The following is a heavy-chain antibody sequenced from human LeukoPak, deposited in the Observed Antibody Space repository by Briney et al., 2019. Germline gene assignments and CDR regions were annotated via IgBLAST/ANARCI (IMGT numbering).Heavy chain of an antibody. V-gene: IGHV3-48*01. CDR1: GFTFSSYS. J-gene: IGHJ4*02. D-gene: IGHD1-7*01. Sequence: GGSLRLSCAASGFTFSSYSMNWVRQAPGKGLEWVSYISSSSSTIYYADSVKGRFTISRDNAKNSLYLQMNSLRAEAMALYYCAKDSGWNYGNFFDYWGQGTLVTVSS. CDR3: AKDSGWNYGNFFDY. CDR2: ISSSSSTI.